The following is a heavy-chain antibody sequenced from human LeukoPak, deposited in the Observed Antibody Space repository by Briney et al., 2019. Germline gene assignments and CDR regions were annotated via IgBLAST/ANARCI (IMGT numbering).Heavy chain of an antibody. J-gene: IGHJ6*02. CDR3: ARQGVSVVPGMDV. CDR1: GYSFTSYC. V-gene: IGHV5-51*07. CDR2: IYPGDSDT. D-gene: IGHD2-2*01. Sequence: GESLKISCKGSGYSFTSYCIGWVHQMPGKGLEWMGIIYPGDSDTRYSPSFQGQVTISADKSISTAYLQWSSLKASDTAMYYCARQGVSVVPGMDVWGQGTTVTVSS.